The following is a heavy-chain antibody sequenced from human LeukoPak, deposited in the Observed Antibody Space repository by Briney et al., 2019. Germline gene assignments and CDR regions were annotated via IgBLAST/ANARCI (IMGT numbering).Heavy chain of an antibody. V-gene: IGHV3-23*01. Sequence: GGSLRLSCAASGFTFSSYAMSWVRQAPGKGLEWVSAIRGSGDNTYYADSVKGRFTISRDNSENTLYLQVNSLRAEDTAVYYCAKVRGYSYANEYHFDDWGQGTLVTVSS. CDR2: IRGSGDNT. J-gene: IGHJ4*02. CDR3: AKVRGYSYANEYHFDD. CDR1: GFTFSSYA. D-gene: IGHD5-18*01.